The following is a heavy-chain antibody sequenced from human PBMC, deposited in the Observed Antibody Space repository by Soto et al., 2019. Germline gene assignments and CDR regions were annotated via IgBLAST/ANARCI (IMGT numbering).Heavy chain of an antibody. CDR2: IIPILGIA. CDR3: ARASYGSGSYFPFDY. J-gene: IGHJ4*02. V-gene: IGHV1-69*02. CDR1: GGTFSSYT. Sequence: QVQLVQSGAEVKKPGSSVKVSCKASGGTFSSYTISWVRQAPGQGLEWMGRIIPILGIANYAQKFQGRVTITADKSTSTAYMELSSLRSGDTAVYYCARASYGSGSYFPFDYWGQGTLVTVSS. D-gene: IGHD3-10*01.